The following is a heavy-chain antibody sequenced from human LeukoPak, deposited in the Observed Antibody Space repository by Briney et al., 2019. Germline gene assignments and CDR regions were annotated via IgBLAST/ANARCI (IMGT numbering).Heavy chain of an antibody. CDR2: ISGSGGST. J-gene: IGHJ1*01. Sequence: GGSLRLSCAVSGLTFSSYAMIWVRQAPGEGLEWVSAISGSGGSTYYADSVKGRFTISRDNSKNTLYMQMNSLRAEDTAVYYCAREALEYYYDSSGYALEHWGQGTLVTVSS. CDR3: AREALEYYYDSSGYALEH. V-gene: IGHV3-23*01. D-gene: IGHD3-22*01. CDR1: GLTFSSYA.